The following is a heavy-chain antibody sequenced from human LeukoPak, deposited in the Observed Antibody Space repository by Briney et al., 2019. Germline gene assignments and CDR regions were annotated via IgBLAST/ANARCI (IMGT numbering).Heavy chain of an antibody. CDR1: GYTFTGYY. V-gene: IGHV1-24*01. CDR2: FDPEDGET. Sequence: GASVKVSCKASGYTFTGYYMHWVRQAPGKGLEWMGGFDPEDGETIYAQKFQGRVTMTEDTSTDTAYMELSSLRSEDTAVYYCATGGYDFWSQDRRVSRLDYWGQGTLVTVSS. CDR3: ATGGYDFWSQDRRVSRLDY. D-gene: IGHD3-3*01. J-gene: IGHJ4*02.